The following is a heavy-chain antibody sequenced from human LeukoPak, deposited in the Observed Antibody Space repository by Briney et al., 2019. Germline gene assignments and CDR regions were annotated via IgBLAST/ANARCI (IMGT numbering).Heavy chain of an antibody. CDR2: INHSGST. V-gene: IGHV4-34*01. D-gene: IGHD2-2*01. Sequence: SETLSLTCAVYGGSFSGYYWSWIRQPPGKGLEWIGEINHSGSTNYNPSLKSRVTISVDTSKNQFSLKLSSVTAADTAVYYCARGLRTRSCLGDYWGQGTLVTVSS. CDR3: ARGLRTRSCLGDY. J-gene: IGHJ4*02. CDR1: GGSFSGYY.